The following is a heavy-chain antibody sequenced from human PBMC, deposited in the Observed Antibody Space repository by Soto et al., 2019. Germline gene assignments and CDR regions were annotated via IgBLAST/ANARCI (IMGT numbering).Heavy chain of an antibody. V-gene: IGHV1-2*04. Sequence: ASVKVSCKASGYTFTGYYMHWVRQAPGQGLEWMGWINPNSGGTNYAQKFQGWVTMTRDTSISTAYMELSRLRSDDTAVYYCARDIERGYCSGGSCHHDPYYYGMDVWGQGTTVTVSS. CDR2: INPNSGGT. D-gene: IGHD2-15*01. CDR1: GYTFTGYY. CDR3: ARDIERGYCSGGSCHHDPYYYGMDV. J-gene: IGHJ6*02.